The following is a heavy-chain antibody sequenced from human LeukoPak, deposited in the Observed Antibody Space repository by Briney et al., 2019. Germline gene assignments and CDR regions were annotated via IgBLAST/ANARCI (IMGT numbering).Heavy chain of an antibody. CDR2: IIPIFGTA. D-gene: IGHD3-22*01. Sequence: SVKVSCKASGGTFSSYAISWVRQAPGQGLEWMGRIIPIFGTANYAQKFQGRVTITTDESTSTAYVELSSLRSEDTAVYYCARGYYYDSSGYYTPVYYFDYWGQGTLVTVSS. V-gene: IGHV1-69*05. CDR3: ARGYYYDSSGYYTPVYYFDY. CDR1: GGTFSSYA. J-gene: IGHJ4*02.